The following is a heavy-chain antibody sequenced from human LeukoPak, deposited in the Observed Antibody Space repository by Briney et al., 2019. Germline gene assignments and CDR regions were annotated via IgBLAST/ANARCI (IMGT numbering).Heavy chain of an antibody. J-gene: IGHJ4*02. CDR2: ISGSGGST. D-gene: IGHD3-3*01. V-gene: IGHV3-23*01. CDR3: AKDLPLRYDFWSGYYTGYYFDY. CDR1: GFTFSSYA. Sequence: GGSLRLSCAASGFTFSSYAMSWVRQAPGKGLEWVSAISGSGGSTYYADSVKGRFTISRDNSKNTLYLQMNSLRAEDTAVYYCAKDLPLRYDFWSGYYTGYYFDYWGQGTLVTVSS.